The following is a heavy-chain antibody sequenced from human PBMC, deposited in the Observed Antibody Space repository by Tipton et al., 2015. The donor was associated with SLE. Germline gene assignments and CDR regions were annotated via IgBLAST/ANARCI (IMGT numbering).Heavy chain of an antibody. J-gene: IGHJ4*02. D-gene: IGHD3-10*01. V-gene: IGHV3-7*03. CDR2: IKQDGSEK. CDR1: GFTFSSYW. CDR3: ARVYYGSGSYYKY. Sequence: SLRLSCAASGFTFSSYWMSWVRQAPGKGLEWVANIKQDGSEKYYVDSVKGRFTISRDNAKNSLYLQMNSLRAEDTAVYYCARVYYGSGSYYKYWGQGTLVTVSS.